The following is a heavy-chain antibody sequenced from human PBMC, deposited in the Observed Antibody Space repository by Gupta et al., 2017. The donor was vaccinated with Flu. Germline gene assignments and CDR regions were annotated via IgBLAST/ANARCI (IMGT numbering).Heavy chain of an antibody. CDR2: ITWNGALV. V-gene: IGHV3-9*01. CDR3: TKDIMARRYHAWQYLGLDS. D-gene: IGHD2-8*01. J-gene: IGHJ4*02. Sequence: KALEWVLGITWNGALVDYADSVRGRFTISRDNAKNSLYLQMTGLRADDTAMYYCTKDIMARRYHAWQYLGLDSWGLGTLVTVSS.